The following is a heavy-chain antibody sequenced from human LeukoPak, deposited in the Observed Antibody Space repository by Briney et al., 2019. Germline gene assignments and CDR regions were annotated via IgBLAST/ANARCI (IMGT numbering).Heavy chain of an antibody. D-gene: IGHD2-2*01. CDR1: GGSIREYY. V-gene: IGHV4-59*08. Sequence: SETLSLTCTVSGGSIREYYWSWVRQPPGKGLEWIGYIFYTGTTNYNPSLKSRVTISVDTSKNQFSLKLTSVTAADTAVYYCARRTSSPVVHFDYWGQGTLVTVSS. J-gene: IGHJ4*02. CDR3: ARRTSSPVVHFDY. CDR2: IFYTGTT.